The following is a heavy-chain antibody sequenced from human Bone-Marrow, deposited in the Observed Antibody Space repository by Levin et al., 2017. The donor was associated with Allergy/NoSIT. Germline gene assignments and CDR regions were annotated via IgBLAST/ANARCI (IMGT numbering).Heavy chain of an antibody. CDR1: GFTFNSNA. V-gene: IGHV3-23*01. Sequence: RTGGSLRLSCAASGFTFNSNAMSWVRQAPGKGLVWVSFISGSGTSTYYADSVKGRFTVSRDNSKNTVYLQMSSLRAEDTAIYYCVKDTWLGYWGQGTLVTVSS. CDR3: VKDTWLGY. CDR2: ISGSGTST. D-gene: IGHD5-12*01. J-gene: IGHJ4*02.